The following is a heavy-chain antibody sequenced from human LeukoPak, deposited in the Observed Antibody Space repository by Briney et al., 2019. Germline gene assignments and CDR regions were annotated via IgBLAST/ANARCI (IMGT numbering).Heavy chain of an antibody. D-gene: IGHD3-9*01. J-gene: IGHJ6*03. CDR3: ARHGGRYLDWLLGRFYYYMDV. V-gene: IGHV4-34*01. CDR2: INDGGRT. Sequence: KPSETLSLKCAVYGESFSGYYWSWLRQPPGKGLEWIGEINDGGRTNYNPSLKSRVTISVDTSKNQFSLRLKSVIAADTAVYYCARHGGRYLDWLLGRFYYYMDVWGKGTTVTISS. CDR1: GESFSGYY.